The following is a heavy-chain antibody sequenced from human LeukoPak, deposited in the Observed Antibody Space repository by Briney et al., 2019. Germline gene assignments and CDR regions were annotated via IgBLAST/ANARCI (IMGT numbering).Heavy chain of an antibody. CDR3: ARGLEYTSGWYDY. Sequence: GGSLRLSCAASGFTFDDYAMNWVRQSPGKGLQWVSGINWNGGNIGYADSVKGRFTISRDTAKNSLYLQMNSLRAEDTALYYCARGLEYTSGWYDYWGQGTLVTVSA. CDR1: GFTFDDYA. J-gene: IGHJ4*02. CDR2: INWNGGNI. D-gene: IGHD6-13*01. V-gene: IGHV3-20*04.